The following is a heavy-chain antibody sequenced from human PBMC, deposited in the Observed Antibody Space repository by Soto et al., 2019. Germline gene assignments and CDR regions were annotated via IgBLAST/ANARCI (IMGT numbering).Heavy chain of an antibody. Sequence: PGGSLRLSCAASGFTFSSYWMHWVRQAPGKGLVWVSRINSDGSSTSYADSVKGRFTISRDNAKNTLYLQMNSLRAEDTAVYYCARVIGSSANLDAFDIWGQGTMVTVSS. V-gene: IGHV3-74*01. J-gene: IGHJ3*02. CDR2: INSDGSST. CDR3: ARVIGSSANLDAFDI. CDR1: GFTFSSYW. D-gene: IGHD2-2*01.